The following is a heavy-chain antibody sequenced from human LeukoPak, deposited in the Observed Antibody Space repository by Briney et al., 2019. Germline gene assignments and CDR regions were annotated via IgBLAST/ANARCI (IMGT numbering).Heavy chain of an antibody. CDR2: ISGSGGST. D-gene: IGHD3-22*01. Sequence: GGSLRLSCAASGFTFSSYAMSWVRQAPGKGLEWVSAISGSGGSTYYAHSVKGRFTISRDNSKNTLYLQMNSLRAEDTAVYYCAKDPYYYDSSGYYTTGDFDYWGQGTLVTVSS. J-gene: IGHJ4*02. CDR3: AKDPYYYDSSGYYTTGDFDY. CDR1: GFTFSSYA. V-gene: IGHV3-23*01.